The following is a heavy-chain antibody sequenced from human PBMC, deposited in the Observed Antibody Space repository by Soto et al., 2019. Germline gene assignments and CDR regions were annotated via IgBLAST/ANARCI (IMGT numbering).Heavy chain of an antibody. CDR3: AKDMGWETYGMDV. CDR1: GFTFDDYA. CDR2: ISWNSGSI. J-gene: IGHJ6*02. V-gene: IGHV3-9*01. Sequence: EVQLVESGGCLVQPGRSLRLSCAASGFTFDDYAMHWVRQAPGKGLEWVSGISWNSGSIGYADSVKGRFTISRDNAKNSLYLQMNSLRAEDTALYYCAKDMGWETYGMDVWGQGTTVTVSS. D-gene: IGHD1-26*01.